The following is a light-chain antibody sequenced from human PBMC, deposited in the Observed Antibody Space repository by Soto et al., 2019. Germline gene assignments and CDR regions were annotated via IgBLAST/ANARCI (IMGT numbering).Light chain of an antibody. CDR1: QSVSTY. Sequence: EIVLTQSPATLSLSPGESATLSCRASQSVSTYLAWYQHKPGQAPRLLIYDASNRATGIPARFSGNGSGRDYTHTISSLEPDDFAVYYGQQRSNWPPVTFGKGTKLEIK. J-gene: IGKJ2*01. CDR3: QQRSNWPPVT. CDR2: DAS. V-gene: IGKV3-11*02.